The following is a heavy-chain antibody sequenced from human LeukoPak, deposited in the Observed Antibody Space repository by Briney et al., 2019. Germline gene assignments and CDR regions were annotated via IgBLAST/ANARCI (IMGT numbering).Heavy chain of an antibody. V-gene: IGHV4-38-2*01. CDR3: ARAEYYYDGSGYNAMYFDP. CDR2: TYHSGNT. CDR1: RFTFSSYA. D-gene: IGHD3-22*01. J-gene: IGHJ5*02. Sequence: GSLRLSCAASRFTFSSYAMSWIRQPPGKGLEWIGNTYHSGNTHYNPSLKSRVTISLDTSKTQFSLKLSSVTAADTAVYYCARAEYYYDGSGYNAMYFDPWGQGSLVTVSS.